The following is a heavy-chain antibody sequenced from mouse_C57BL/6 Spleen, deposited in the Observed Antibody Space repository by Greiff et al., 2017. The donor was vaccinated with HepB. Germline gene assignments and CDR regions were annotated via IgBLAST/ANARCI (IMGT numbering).Heavy chain of an antibody. CDR1: GYAFSSYW. CDR2: IYPGDGDT. D-gene: IGHD2-5*01. J-gene: IGHJ4*01. Sequence: VQLQQSGPELVKPGASVKISCKASGYAFSSYWMNWVKQRPGKGLEWIGRIYPGDGDTNYNGKFKGKATLTADKSSSTAYMQLSSLTSEDSAVYFCARSDSNYDYAMDYWGQGTSVTVSS. CDR3: ARSDSNYDYAMDY. V-gene: IGHV1-82*01.